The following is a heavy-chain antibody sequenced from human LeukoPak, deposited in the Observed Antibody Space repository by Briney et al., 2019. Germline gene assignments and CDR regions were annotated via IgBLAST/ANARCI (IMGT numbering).Heavy chain of an antibody. CDR2: IRGYNGYT. D-gene: IGHD4-23*01. Sequence: ASVRVSCKASGYTFSDYTISWVRQAPGQGLEWMGWIRGYNGYTNNAQKFQGRVTMTTDTSTSTAHMELRSLRSDDTAVYYCAREGGNGDHGYYYFGMDVWGQGTTVTVSS. CDR1: GYTFSDYT. CDR3: AREGGNGDHGYYYFGMDV. J-gene: IGHJ6*02. V-gene: IGHV1-18*01.